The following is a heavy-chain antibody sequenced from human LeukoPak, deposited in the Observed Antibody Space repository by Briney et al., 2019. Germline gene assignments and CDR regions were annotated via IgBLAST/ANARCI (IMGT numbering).Heavy chain of an antibody. Sequence: GGSLRLSCAASGFTFSSYAMSWVRQAPGKGLEWVSGISGSGGSTYYADSVKGRFTISRDNSKNTLYLQMNSLRAEDTAVYYCAKDKVAARDARYFDLWGRGTLVTVSS. CDR3: AKDKVAARDARYFDL. CDR2: ISGSGGST. V-gene: IGHV3-23*01. CDR1: GFTFSSYA. D-gene: IGHD6-6*01. J-gene: IGHJ2*01.